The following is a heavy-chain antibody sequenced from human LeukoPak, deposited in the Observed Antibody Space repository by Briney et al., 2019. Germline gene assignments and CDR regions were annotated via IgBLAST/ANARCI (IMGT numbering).Heavy chain of an antibody. D-gene: IGHD3-22*01. CDR1: GFTFSSYG. CDR3: AREYYYDSSGYYTRWGVHYYYMDV. Sequence: GGSLRLSCEASGFTFSSYGMHWVRQAPGKGLEWVAVISYDGSNKYYADSVKGRFTISRDNAKNSLYLQMNSLRAEDTAVYYCAREYYYDSSGYYTRWGVHYYYMDVWGKGTTVTISS. CDR2: ISYDGSNK. J-gene: IGHJ6*03. V-gene: IGHV3-30*03.